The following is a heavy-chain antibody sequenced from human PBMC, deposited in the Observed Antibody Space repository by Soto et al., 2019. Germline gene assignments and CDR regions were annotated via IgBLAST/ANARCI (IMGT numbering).Heavy chain of an antibody. D-gene: IGHD3-3*01. J-gene: IGHJ6*02. V-gene: IGHV1-46*01. CDR3: ARVLSWASYYDFWSGYYNYYYYGMDV. CDR2: IKCSGGET. CDR1: GYTFTNYY. Sequence: ASVKVSCKTSGYTFTNYYMHWVRQAPGQGLEWMGIIKCSGGETTYAQKFQGRVTMTRNTSISTAYMELSSLRSEDTAVYYCARVLSWASYYDFWSGYYNYYYYGMDVWGQGTTVTVSS.